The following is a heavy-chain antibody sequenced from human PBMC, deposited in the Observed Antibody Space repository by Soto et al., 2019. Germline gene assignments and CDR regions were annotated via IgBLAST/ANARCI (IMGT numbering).Heavy chain of an antibody. V-gene: IGHV1-58*02. CDR2: IVVGSGNT. J-gene: IGHJ4*02. CDR3: AAVARTAGRVDYFDY. Sequence: QWQLVQSGPEVKKPGTSVKVSCKASGFTFTSFAMQWWRRARGQRLEWIGWIVVGSGNTNYAQKFQERVTITRDMSTSTAYMELSSLRSEDTAVYYCAAVARTAGRVDYFDYWGQGTLVTVSS. CDR1: GFTFTSFA. D-gene: IGHD6-13*01.